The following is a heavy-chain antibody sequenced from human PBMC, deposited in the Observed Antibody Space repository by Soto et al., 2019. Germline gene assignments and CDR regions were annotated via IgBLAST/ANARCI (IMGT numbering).Heavy chain of an antibody. J-gene: IGHJ4*02. D-gene: IGHD5-18*01. Sequence: PGGSLRLSCAASGFTFNTYGMYWVRQAPGKGLEWVAAISYDGSKKYHADSVKGRFTISRDNSKNTLYLQMNSLRVEDTAVYYCAKDIVRYTYGACDYWGQGALVTVSS. CDR2: ISYDGSKK. CDR3: AKDIVRYTYGACDY. V-gene: IGHV3-30*18. CDR1: GFTFNTYG.